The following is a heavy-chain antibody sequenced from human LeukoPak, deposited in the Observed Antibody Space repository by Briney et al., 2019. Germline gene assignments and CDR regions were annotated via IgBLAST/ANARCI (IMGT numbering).Heavy chain of an antibody. CDR3: AGEDCSGGSCYSDY. CDR1: GFTFSSYS. D-gene: IGHD2-15*01. Sequence: PGGSLRLSCAASGFTFSSYSMNWVRQAPGKGLEWVSSISSSSSYIYYADSVKGRFTISRDNAKNSLYLQMNSLRAEDTAVYYCAGEDCSGGSCYSDYWGQGTLVTVSS. V-gene: IGHV3-21*01. J-gene: IGHJ4*02. CDR2: ISSSSSYI.